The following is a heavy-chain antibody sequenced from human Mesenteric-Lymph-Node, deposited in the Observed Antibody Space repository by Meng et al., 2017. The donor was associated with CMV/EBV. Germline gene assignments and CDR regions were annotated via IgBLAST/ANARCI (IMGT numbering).Heavy chain of an antibody. J-gene: IGHJ6*02. D-gene: IGHD2-2*01. CDR2: ISSSSSYI. CDR3: ARDLSFVVLPVAIVYYGMDV. Sequence: GESLKISCAASGFTFSTYSLNWVRQAPGKGLEWVSSISSSSSYIYYADSVKGRFTISRDNAKNSLYLQMNSLRAEDTAVYYCARDLSFVVLPVAIVYYGMDVWGQGTTVTVSS. V-gene: IGHV3-21*01. CDR1: GFTFSTYS.